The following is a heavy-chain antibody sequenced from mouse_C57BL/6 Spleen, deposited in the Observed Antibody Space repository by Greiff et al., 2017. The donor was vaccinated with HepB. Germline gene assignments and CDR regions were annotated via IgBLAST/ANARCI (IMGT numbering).Heavy chain of an antibody. J-gene: IGHJ3*01. D-gene: IGHD1-1*01. V-gene: IGHV1-85*01. CDR3: ARGGDYYGSLFAY. Sequence: QVQLKESGPELVKPGASVKLSCKASGYTFTSYEINWVKQRPGRGLEWIGWIYPRDGSTKYNEKFKGKATLTVDTSSSTAYMELHSLTSGDSAVYFWARGGDYYGSLFAYWGQGTLVTVSA. CDR1: GYTFTSYE. CDR2: IYPRDGST.